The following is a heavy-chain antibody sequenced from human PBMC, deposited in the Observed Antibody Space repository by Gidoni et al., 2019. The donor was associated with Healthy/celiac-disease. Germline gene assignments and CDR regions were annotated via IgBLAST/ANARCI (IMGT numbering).Heavy chain of an antibody. D-gene: IGHD4-17*01. CDR2: IYYSGST. Sequence: QVQLQESGPGLVKPSETLSLTCTVSGGSISSYYWSWIRQPPGKGLEWIGYIYYSGSTNYNPSLKSRVTISVDTSKNQFSLKLSSVTAADTAVYYCASTEGKGTVTTTWGHGTLVTVSS. CDR3: ASTEGKGTVTTT. CDR1: GGSISSYY. J-gene: IGHJ5*01. V-gene: IGHV4-59*08.